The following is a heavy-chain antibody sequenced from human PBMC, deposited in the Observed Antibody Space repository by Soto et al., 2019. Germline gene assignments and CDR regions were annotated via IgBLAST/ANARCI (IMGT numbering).Heavy chain of an antibody. J-gene: IGHJ4*02. D-gene: IGHD4-17*01. CDR3: ARDRDYGDYEPGVGFDY. CDR2: ISAYNGNT. V-gene: IGHV1-18*01. CDR1: GYTFTSYG. Sequence: QVQLVQSGAEVKKPGASVKVYCKASGYTFTSYGISWVRQAPGQGLEWMGWISAYNGNTNYAQKLQGRVTMTTDTSPSTAYMELRSLRSDDTAVYYCARDRDYGDYEPGVGFDYWGQGTLVTVSS.